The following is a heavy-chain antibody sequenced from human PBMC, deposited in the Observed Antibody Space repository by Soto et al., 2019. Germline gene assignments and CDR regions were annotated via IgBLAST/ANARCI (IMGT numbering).Heavy chain of an antibody. V-gene: IGHV1-46*01. CDR1: GYTFTSYY. CDR2: INPSGGSI. CDR3: ARDGAENYKTLYFDS. D-gene: IGHD1-7*01. Sequence: ASVKVSCKASGYTFTSYYMHWVRQAPGQGLEWMGIINPSGGSISYAQKFQGRITMTSDTSTSTAYMELSSLRSEDTAVYYCARDGAENYKTLYFDSWGKETLVT. J-gene: IGHJ4*02.